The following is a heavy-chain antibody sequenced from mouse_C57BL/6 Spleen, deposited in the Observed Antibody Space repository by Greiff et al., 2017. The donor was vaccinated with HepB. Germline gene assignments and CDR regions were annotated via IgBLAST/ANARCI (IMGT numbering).Heavy chain of an antibody. Sequence: DVKLVESGGGLVKPGGSLKLSCAASGFTFSDYGMHWVRQAPEKGLEWVAYISSGSSTIYYADTVKGRFTISRDNAKNTLFLQMTSLRSEDTAMYYCARNHYYGSSYLAMDYWGQGTSVTVSS. V-gene: IGHV5-17*01. D-gene: IGHD1-1*01. J-gene: IGHJ4*01. CDR3: ARNHYYGSSYLAMDY. CDR2: ISSGSSTI. CDR1: GFTFSDYG.